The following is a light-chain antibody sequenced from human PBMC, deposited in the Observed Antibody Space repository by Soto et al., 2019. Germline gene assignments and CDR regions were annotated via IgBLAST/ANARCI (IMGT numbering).Light chain of an antibody. V-gene: IGKV3-15*01. CDR3: QQYNNWPPGT. J-gene: IGKJ1*01. Sequence: EIVMTQSPATLSVSPGERATLSCRASQSVSSNLAWYQQKPGQAPRLLIYGASTRATGIPARFSGSWSRTEFTLAISSLQSEDFAVYYCQQYNNWPPGTFGQGTKVEIK. CDR1: QSVSSN. CDR2: GAS.